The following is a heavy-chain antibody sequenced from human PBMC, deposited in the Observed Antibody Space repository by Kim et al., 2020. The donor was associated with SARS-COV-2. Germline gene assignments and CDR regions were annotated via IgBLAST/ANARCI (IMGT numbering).Heavy chain of an antibody. CDR3: ARVTF. Sequence: GGSLRLSCAASGFTFSSYAMHWVRQAPGKGLEWVAVISYDGSNKYYADSVKGRFTISRDNSKNTLYLQMNSLRAEDTAVYYCARVTFWGQGTLVTVSS. CDR2: ISYDGSNK. V-gene: IGHV3-30-3*01. CDR1: GFTFSSYA. J-gene: IGHJ4*02.